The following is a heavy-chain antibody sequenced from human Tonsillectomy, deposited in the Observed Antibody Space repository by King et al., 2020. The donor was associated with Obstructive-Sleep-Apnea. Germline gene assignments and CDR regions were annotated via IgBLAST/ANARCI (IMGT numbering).Heavy chain of an antibody. CDR2: TRNKANSYTT. CDR3: ARDGRGSSHRANAFDI. D-gene: IGHD1-26*01. J-gene: IGHJ3*02. Sequence: VQLVESGGGLVQPGGSLRLSCAASGFTFSDHYMDWVRQAPGKGLEWVDRTRNKANSYTTEYAASVKGRFTISRDDSKNSLYLQMNSLKTEDTAVYYCARDGRGSSHRANAFDIWGQGTMVTVSS. V-gene: IGHV3-72*01. CDR1: GFTFSDHY.